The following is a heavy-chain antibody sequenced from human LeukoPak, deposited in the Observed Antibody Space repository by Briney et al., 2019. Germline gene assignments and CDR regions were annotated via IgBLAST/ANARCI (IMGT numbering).Heavy chain of an antibody. CDR2: ISGSSPIMSSSRSTI. CDR1: GFTFSSYS. CDR3: AKGGATTPYYHYYYYYYMDV. V-gene: IGHV3-48*01. D-gene: IGHD1-26*01. J-gene: IGHJ6*03. Sequence: GGSLRLSCAASGFTFSSYSMNWVRQAPGKGLGWVSYISGSSPIMSSSRSTIYYADSVKGRFTISRDNAKNSLYLQMNSLRAEDTAVYYCAKGGATTPYYHYYYYYYMDVWGKGTTVTVSS.